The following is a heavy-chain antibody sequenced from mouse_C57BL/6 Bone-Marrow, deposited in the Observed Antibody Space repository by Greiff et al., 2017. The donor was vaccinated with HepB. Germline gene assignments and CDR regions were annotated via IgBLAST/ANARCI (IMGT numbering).Heavy chain of an antibody. D-gene: IGHD2-1*01. CDR2: INSDGGST. V-gene: IGHV5-2*01. CDR1: EYAFPSHD. CDR3: ASYGKDYYAMDY. Sequence: DVKLQESGGGLVQPGESLKLSCESNEYAFPSHDMSWVRKTPEKRLELVAVINSDGGSTYYPDAMERRFIISRDDTKRTLYLQMSSLRSEDTALYYCASYGKDYYAMDYCGQGTSVTVSS. J-gene: IGHJ4*01.